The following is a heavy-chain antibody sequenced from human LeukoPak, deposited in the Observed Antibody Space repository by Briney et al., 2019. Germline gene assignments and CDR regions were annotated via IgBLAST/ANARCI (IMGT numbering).Heavy chain of an antibody. CDR3: ARDWHYYDSGIYYYWFDP. V-gene: IGHV3-7*05. CDR2: IKQDESEK. D-gene: IGHD3-22*01. CDR1: GFTFRNYW. J-gene: IGHJ5*02. Sequence: GGSLRLSCVASGFTFRNYWMSWVRQAPGKGLEWVANIKQDESEKYYVGSVKGRFTTSRDNAKNSLYLQMNSLRAEDTAVYYCARDWHYYDSGIYYYWFDPWGQGTLVTVSS.